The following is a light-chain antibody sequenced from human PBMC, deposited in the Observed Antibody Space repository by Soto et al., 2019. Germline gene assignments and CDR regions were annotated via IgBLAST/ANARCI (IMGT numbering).Light chain of an antibody. CDR3: QHRINWPLT. V-gene: IGKV3-15*01. Sequence: EIVMTQSPATLPVSPGERATLSCRASQSVSSNLAWYQQKPGQAPRLLIYGASTRATGIPARFSGSGSGTEFTLTTSSLEPEDFAVYYCQHRINWPLTFGQGTRLEIK. CDR1: QSVSSN. CDR2: GAS. J-gene: IGKJ5*01.